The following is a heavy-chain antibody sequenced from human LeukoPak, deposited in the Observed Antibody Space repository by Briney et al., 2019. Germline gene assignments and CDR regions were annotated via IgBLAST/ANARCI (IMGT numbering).Heavy chain of an antibody. CDR1: GFTFSGYC. CDR3: ASDREYYYGSGSFDY. J-gene: IGHJ4*02. V-gene: IGHV3-7*04. D-gene: IGHD3-10*01. Sequence: GGSLRLSCAASGFTFSGYCMSWVRQAPGKGLEWVANIMQDGSEKYYVDSVKGRFTISRDNAKNSLYLQMNSLRAEDTAVYYCASDREYYYGSGSFDYWGQGTLVTVSS. CDR2: IMQDGSEK.